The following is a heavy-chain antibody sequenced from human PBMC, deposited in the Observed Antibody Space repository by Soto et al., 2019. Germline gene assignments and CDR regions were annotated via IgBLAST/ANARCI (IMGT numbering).Heavy chain of an antibody. Sequence: QVQLVQSGAEVKKPGASVKVSCKASGYTFTSYYMHWVRQAPGQGLEWMGIINPSGGSTSYAQKFQGSVTMTRDTSTSTGYMELSSLRSEDTAVYYCARDRPIKGSYYYYGMDVWGQGTTVTVSS. V-gene: IGHV1-46*01. CDR2: INPSGGST. CDR3: ARDRPIKGSYYYYGMDV. CDR1: GYTFTSYY. D-gene: IGHD6-6*01. J-gene: IGHJ6*02.